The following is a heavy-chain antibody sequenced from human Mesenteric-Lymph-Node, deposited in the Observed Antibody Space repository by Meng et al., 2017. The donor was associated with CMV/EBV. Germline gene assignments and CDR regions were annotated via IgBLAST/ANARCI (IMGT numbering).Heavy chain of an antibody. CDR2: IYSGGGT. J-gene: IGHJ4*02. V-gene: IGHV3-66*01. Sequence: LSLSCAASGFTVSSNYMSWVRQAPGKGLEWVSVIYSGGGTDYADSVKGRFTISRDNSKNTLYLQMNSLRAEDTAVYYCARDDYGGFDYWGQGTLVTVSS. CDR3: ARDDYGGFDY. CDR1: GFTVSSNY. D-gene: IGHD3-16*01.